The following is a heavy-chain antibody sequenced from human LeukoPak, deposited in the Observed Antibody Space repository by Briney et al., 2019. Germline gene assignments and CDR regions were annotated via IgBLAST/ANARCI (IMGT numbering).Heavy chain of an antibody. J-gene: IGHJ6*04. CDR3: ARDEWYGELMNYYYYGMDV. V-gene: IGHV3-30*04. CDR1: GFTFSSYA. CDR2: ISYDGSNK. Sequence: GGSLRLSCAASGFTFSSYAMHWVRQAPGKGLEWVAVISYDGSNKYYADSVKGRFTISRDNSKNTLYLQMNSLRAEDTAVYYCARDEWYGELMNYYYYGMDVWGKGTTVTVSS. D-gene: IGHD3-10*01.